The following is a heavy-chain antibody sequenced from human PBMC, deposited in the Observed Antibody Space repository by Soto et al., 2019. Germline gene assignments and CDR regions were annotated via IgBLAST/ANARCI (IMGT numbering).Heavy chain of an antibody. Sequence: SETLSLTCTVSGGSISSGGYYWSWIRQHPGKGLEWIGYIYYSGSTYYNPSLKSRVTISVDTSKNQFSLKLSSVTAADTAVYYCARVTTVTNVGYYYYGMDVWGQGTTVTVSS. V-gene: IGHV4-31*03. CDR2: IYYSGST. CDR1: GGSISSGGYY. CDR3: ARVTTVTNVGYYYYGMDV. J-gene: IGHJ6*02. D-gene: IGHD4-17*01.